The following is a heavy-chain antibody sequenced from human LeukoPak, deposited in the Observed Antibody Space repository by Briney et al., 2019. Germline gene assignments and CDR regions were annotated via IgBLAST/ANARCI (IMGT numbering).Heavy chain of an antibody. CDR3: ARRAGAYSHPYDY. J-gene: IGHJ4*02. V-gene: IGHV3-53*01. CDR2: IYSDNT. D-gene: IGHD4/OR15-4a*01. CDR1: GFTVSSNS. Sequence: HPGGSLRLSCTVSGFTVSSNSMSWVRQAPGKGLEWGSFIYSDNTHYSDSVKGRVTISRDNSKNTLYIQMNSLRAEDTAVYYCARRAGAYSHPYDYWGQGTLVTVSS.